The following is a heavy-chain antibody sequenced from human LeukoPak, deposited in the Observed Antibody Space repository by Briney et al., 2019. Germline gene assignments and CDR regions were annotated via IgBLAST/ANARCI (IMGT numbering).Heavy chain of an antibody. V-gene: IGHV1-18*01. CDR1: GYTFTSYG. Sequence: ASVKVSCKASGYTFTSYGISWVRQAPGQGLEWMGWISAYNGNTNYAQKLQGRVTMTTDTSTSTAYMELRSLRSDDTAVYYCARATDIVTGYYNNYFDYWGQGTPVTVSS. J-gene: IGHJ4*02. D-gene: IGHD3-9*01. CDR3: ARATDIVTGYYNNYFDY. CDR2: ISAYNGNT.